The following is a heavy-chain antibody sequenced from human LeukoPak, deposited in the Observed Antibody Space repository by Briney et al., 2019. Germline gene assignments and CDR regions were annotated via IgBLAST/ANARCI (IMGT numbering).Heavy chain of an antibody. D-gene: IGHD1-26*01. J-gene: IGHJ6*02. Sequence: GALRLSCAASGFTFSSYWMSWVRQAPGKGLDWVANIKEDGSEKYTVDSVKGRFTISRDNAKNSLYLQMSGLRARDTVVYYGARVRGSYVMDVWGQGTTVTVSS. CDR3: ARVRGSYVMDV. CDR1: GFTFSSYW. V-gene: IGHV3-7*04. CDR2: IKEDGSEK.